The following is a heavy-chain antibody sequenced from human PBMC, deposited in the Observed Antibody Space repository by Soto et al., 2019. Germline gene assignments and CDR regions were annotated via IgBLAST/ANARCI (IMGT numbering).Heavy chain of an antibody. CDR2: ISGSDGTT. CDR3: AKVLGVWESYWGGPHYYTVLAV. J-gene: IGHJ6*04. Sequence: PGGSLRLSCAASGFIFSDYAMYWVRQAPGKGLEWVSVISGSDGTTYYADSVRGRFTMSRDNSRNTIYLQMMSLGAEDKAGYYSAKVLGVWESYWGGPHYYTVLAVGGKGTTATVSS. CDR1: GFIFSDYA. D-gene: IGHD3-16*01. V-gene: IGHV3-23*01.